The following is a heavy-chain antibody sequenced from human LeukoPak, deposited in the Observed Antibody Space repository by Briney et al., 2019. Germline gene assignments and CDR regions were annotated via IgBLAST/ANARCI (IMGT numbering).Heavy chain of an antibody. Sequence: ASVKVSCKASGYTFTSYGISWVRQAPGQGLEWMGWISAYNSNTNYAQKLQGRVTMTTDTSTSTAYMELRSLRSDDTAVYYCARDRAHNWNYVHFDYWGQGTLVTVSS. CDR2: ISAYNSNT. V-gene: IGHV1-18*01. CDR1: GYTFTSYG. J-gene: IGHJ4*02. D-gene: IGHD1-7*01. CDR3: ARDRAHNWNYVHFDY.